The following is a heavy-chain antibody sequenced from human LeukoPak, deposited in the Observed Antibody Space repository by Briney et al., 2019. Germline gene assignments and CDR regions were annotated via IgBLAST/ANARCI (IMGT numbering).Heavy chain of an antibody. CDR2: ITWNSGTI. CDR3: VRSVGSDWGHFDF. J-gene: IGHJ4*02. V-gene: IGHV3-9*01. CDR1: GFNFDQYA. D-gene: IGHD7-27*01. Sequence: GGSLRLSCTTSGFNFDQYAMFWVRQAPGKGLEWVTGITWNSGTIAYADSVKGRFTISRDNAKSSLYLQMNSLRTEDTALYYCVRSVGSDWGHFDFRGQGTLVTVSS.